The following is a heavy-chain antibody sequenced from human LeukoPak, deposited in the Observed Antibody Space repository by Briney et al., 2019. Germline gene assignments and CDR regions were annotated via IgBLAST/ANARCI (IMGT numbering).Heavy chain of an antibody. Sequence: GSLRLSCAASGFTFSNAWMSWVRQAPGKGLEWVGRIKSKTDGGTTDYAAPVKGRFTISRDDSKNTLYLQMNSLKTEDTAVYYCTTDYYDSSGYSQGGGQGTLVTVS. D-gene: IGHD3-22*01. V-gene: IGHV3-15*01. CDR1: GFTFSNAW. CDR3: TTDYYDSSGYSQG. CDR2: IKSKTDGGTT. J-gene: IGHJ4*02.